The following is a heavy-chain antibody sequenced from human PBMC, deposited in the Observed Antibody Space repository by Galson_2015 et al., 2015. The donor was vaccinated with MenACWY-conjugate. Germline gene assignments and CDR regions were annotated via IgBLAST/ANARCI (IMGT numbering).Heavy chain of an antibody. CDR3: ARGIAVAGSYYCDH. CDR2: INPNSGGT. V-gene: IGHV1-2*04. D-gene: IGHD6-19*01. J-gene: IGHJ4*02. Sequence: SVKVSCKASGYTFTGYYMHWVRQAPGQGLEWMGWINPNSGGTNYAPKFQGWVTMTRDTSISTAYMELSRLRSDDTAVYYCARGIAVAGSYYCDHWGQGTLVTVSS. CDR1: GYTFTGYY.